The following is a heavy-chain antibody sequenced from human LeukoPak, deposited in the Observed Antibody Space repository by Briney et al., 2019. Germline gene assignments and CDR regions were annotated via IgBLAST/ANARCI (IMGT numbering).Heavy chain of an antibody. CDR3: ARQREYYDILTGYYRGQYNWFDP. V-gene: IGHV1-2*06. CDR1: GYTFTGYY. D-gene: IGHD3-9*01. J-gene: IGHJ5*02. Sequence: ASVKVSCKASGYTFTGYYMHWVRQAPGQGLEWMGRINPNSGGTNYAQKFQGRVTMTRDTSISTAYMELRSLRSDDTAVYYCARQREYYDILTGYYRGQYNWFDPWGQGTLVTVSS. CDR2: INPNSGGT.